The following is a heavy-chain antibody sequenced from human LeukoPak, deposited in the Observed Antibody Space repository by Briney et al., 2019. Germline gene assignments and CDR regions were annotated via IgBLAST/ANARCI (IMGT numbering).Heavy chain of an antibody. CDR3: AGNRGLGRDY. J-gene: IGHJ4*02. D-gene: IGHD4-23*01. CDR2: INHSGST. CDR1: GGSFSGYY. Sequence: SETLSLTCAVYGGSFSGYYWSWIRQPPGKGLEWIGEINHSGSTNYNPSLKSRVTISVDTSKNQFSLKLSSVTAADTAVYYCAGNRGLGRDYWGQRTLVTVSS. V-gene: IGHV4-34*01.